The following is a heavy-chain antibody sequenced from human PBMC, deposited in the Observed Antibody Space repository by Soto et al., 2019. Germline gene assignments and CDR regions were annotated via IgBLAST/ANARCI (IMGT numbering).Heavy chain of an antibody. CDR2: IDPSDSYT. CDR3: ARHIVGYCSGGSCFGGSVLDF. J-gene: IGHJ3*01. Sequence: GESLKISCKGSGYSFTSYWISWVRQMPGKGLEWMGRIDPSDSYTNYSPSFQGHVTISADKSISTAYLQWSSLKASDTAMYYCARHIVGYCSGGSCFGGSVLDFSGQGSLVIVSS. D-gene: IGHD2-15*01. V-gene: IGHV5-10-1*01. CDR1: GYSFTSYW.